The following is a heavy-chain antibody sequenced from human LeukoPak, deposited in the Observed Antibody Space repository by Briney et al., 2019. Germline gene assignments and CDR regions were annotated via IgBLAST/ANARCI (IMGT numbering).Heavy chain of an antibody. CDR1: GGSISSYF. CDR2: VYTSWST. Sequence: ASETLSLTCTVSGGSISSYFWSWIRQPAGKGLEWIGRVYTSWSTNYNPSLKSRVTMSVDTSKNQFSLKLSSVTAADTAVYYCARAPFFMVRGVDYYYYGMDVWGQGTTVTVSS. J-gene: IGHJ6*02. CDR3: ARAPFFMVRGVDYYYYGMDV. D-gene: IGHD3-10*01. V-gene: IGHV4-4*07.